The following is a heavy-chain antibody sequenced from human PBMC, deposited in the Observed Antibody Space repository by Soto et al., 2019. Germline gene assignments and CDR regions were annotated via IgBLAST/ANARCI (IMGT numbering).Heavy chain of an antibody. CDR1: GGTFSSYA. CDR3: ARVVPGIAVAVFDY. CDR2: IIPISGTA. J-gene: IGHJ4*02. D-gene: IGHD6-19*01. V-gene: IGHV1-69*13. Sequence: ASVKVSCKASGGTFSSYAIISVQQAPAQGLEWMGGIIPISGTANYAQKFQARVTITADESTSTAYMELSRLRSEDTAVYYCARVVPGIAVAVFDYWGQGTLVTVSS.